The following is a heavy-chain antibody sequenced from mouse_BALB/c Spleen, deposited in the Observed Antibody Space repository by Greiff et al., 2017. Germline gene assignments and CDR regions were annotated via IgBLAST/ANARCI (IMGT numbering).Heavy chain of an antibody. D-gene: IGHD2-14*01. CDR3: ARDGYRYDRDAMDY. V-gene: IGHV5-6-3*01. CDR2: INSNGGST. CDR1: GFTFSSYG. J-gene: IGHJ4*01. Sequence: EVMLVESGGGLVQPGGSLKLSCAASGFTFSSYGMSWVRQTPDKRLELVATINSNGGSTYYLDSVKGRFTISRDNAKNTLYLQMSSLKSEDTAMYYCARDGYRYDRDAMDYWGQGTSVTVSS.